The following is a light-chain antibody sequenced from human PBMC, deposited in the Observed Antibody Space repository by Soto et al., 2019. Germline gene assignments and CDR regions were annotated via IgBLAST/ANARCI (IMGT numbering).Light chain of an antibody. J-gene: IGKJ4*01. Sequence: DIPMTQSPSSLSASVGDRVTISCRSSQTIDNYLNWDQQKPVKAPKLVIFAASNLHSGVPSRFSGGGSGTDFTLTISSLQPEDFATYYCQQTYSQQNYGSPALTFGGGTKVEI. CDR2: AAS. CDR3: QQTYSQQNYGSPALT. CDR1: QTIDNY. V-gene: IGKV1-39*01.